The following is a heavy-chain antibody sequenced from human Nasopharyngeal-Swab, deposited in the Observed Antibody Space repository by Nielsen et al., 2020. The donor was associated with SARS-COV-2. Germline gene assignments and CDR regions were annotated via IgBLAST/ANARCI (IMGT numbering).Heavy chain of an antibody. CDR2: IKSKTDGGTT. J-gene: IGHJ4*02. CDR3: TTAGGSTVTTDG. Sequence: GESLKISCAASGFTFSNAWMSWVRQAPGRGLEWVGRIKSKTDGGTTDYAAPVKGRFTISRDDSKNTLYLQINSLKTEDTAVYYCTTAGGSTVTTDGWGQGTLVTVSS. V-gene: IGHV3-15*01. D-gene: IGHD4-17*01. CDR1: GFTFSNAW.